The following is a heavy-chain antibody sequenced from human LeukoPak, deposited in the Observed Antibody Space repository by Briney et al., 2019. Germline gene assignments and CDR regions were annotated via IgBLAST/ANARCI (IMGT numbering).Heavy chain of an antibody. Sequence: SETLSLTCAVYGGSFSGYYWSWIRQPPGKGLEWIGEINHSGSTNYNPSLKSRVTISVDTSKNQFSLKLSSVTAADTPVYYCARGQYSSSWYDYYYMDVWGKGTTVTVSS. V-gene: IGHV4-34*01. CDR1: GGSFSGYY. D-gene: IGHD6-13*01. CDR3: ARGQYSSSWYDYYYMDV. CDR2: INHSGST. J-gene: IGHJ6*03.